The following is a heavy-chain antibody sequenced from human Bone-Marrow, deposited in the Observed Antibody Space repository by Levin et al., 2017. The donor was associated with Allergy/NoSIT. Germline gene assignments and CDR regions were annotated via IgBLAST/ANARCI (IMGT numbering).Heavy chain of an antibody. Sequence: AGGSLRLSCAASGFTFSSYSMNWVRQAPGKGLEWVSSISSSSSYIYYADSVKGRFTISRDNAKNSLYLQMNSLRAEDTAVYYCARDTHGSYYDYYYGMDVWGQGTTVTVSS. CDR2: ISSSSSYI. V-gene: IGHV3-21*01. CDR3: ARDTHGSYYDYYYGMDV. CDR1: GFTFSSYS. D-gene: IGHD1-26*01. J-gene: IGHJ6*02.